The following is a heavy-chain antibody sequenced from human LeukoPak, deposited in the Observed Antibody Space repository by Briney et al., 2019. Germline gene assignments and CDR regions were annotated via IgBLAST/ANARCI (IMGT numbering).Heavy chain of an antibody. CDR1: GFTFSSYS. J-gene: IGHJ5*02. D-gene: IGHD2-21*02. Sequence: GGSLRLSCAASGFTFSSYSMNWVRQAPEKGLEWVSSISSSSNYVYYTDSMKGRFTISRDNAKNSLYLQMNSLRAEDTAVYFCARTAAAYCGGDCLGPFDPWGQGTLVTVSS. CDR3: ARTAAAYCGGDCLGPFDP. V-gene: IGHV3-21*01. CDR2: ISSSSNYV.